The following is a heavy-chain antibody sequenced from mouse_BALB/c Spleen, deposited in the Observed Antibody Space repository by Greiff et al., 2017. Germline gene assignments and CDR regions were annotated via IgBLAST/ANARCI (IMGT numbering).Heavy chain of an antibody. CDR2: IRNKANGYTT. D-gene: IGHD1-2*01. Sequence: EVKLVESGGGLVQPGGSLRLSCATSGFTFTDYYMSWVRQPPGKALEWLGFIRNKANGYTTEYSASVKGRFTISRDNSQSILYLHMNTLRAEDSATYYCARDAVITTATGWYFDVWGAGTTVTVSS. J-gene: IGHJ1*01. V-gene: IGHV7-3*02. CDR3: ARDAVITTATGWYFDV. CDR1: GFTFTDYY.